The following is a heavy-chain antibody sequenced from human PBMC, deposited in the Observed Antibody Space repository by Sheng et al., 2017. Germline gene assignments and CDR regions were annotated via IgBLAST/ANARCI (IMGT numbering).Heavy chain of an antibody. CDR3: ARDRGIAAAGRRYFDL. J-gene: IGHJ2*01. CDR2: IGTAGDT. D-gene: IGHD6-13*01. CDR1: GFTFSSYD. Sequence: EVQLVESGGGLVQPGGSLRLSCAASGFTFSSYDMHWVRQATGKGLEWVSAIGTAGDTYYPGSVKGRFTISRENAKNSLYLQMNSLRAGDTAVYYCARDRGIAAAGRRYFDLWGRGTLVTVSS. V-gene: IGHV3-13*01.